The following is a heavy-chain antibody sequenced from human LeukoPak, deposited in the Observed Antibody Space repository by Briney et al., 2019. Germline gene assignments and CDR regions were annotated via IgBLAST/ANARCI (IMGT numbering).Heavy chain of an antibody. Sequence: ASVKVSCKASGYTFTSYDINWVRQATGQGLEWMGWTNPNSGNTGYAQKFQGRVTMTRNTSISTAYMELSSLRSEDTAVYYCARVDSSGWYNNWFDPWGQGTLVTVSS. CDR1: GYTFTSYD. CDR2: TNPNSGNT. V-gene: IGHV1-8*01. D-gene: IGHD6-19*01. CDR3: ARVDSSGWYNNWFDP. J-gene: IGHJ5*02.